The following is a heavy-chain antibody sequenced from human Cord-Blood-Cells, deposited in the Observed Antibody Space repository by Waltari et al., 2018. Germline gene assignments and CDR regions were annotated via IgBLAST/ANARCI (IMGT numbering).Heavy chain of an antibody. J-gene: IGHJ4*02. CDR2: TYYRSKWYN. CDR1: GDSVSSNSAA. D-gene: IGHD6-6*01. CDR3: ARGNDASIAARSYYFDY. Sequence: QVQLQQSGPGLVKPSQTLSLTCAISGDSVSSNSAAWNWIRQSPSRGLEWLGRTYYRSKWYNDYAVSVKSRITINPDTSKNQFSLQLNSVTPEDTAVYYCARGNDASIAARSYYFDYWGQGTLVTVSS. V-gene: IGHV6-1*01.